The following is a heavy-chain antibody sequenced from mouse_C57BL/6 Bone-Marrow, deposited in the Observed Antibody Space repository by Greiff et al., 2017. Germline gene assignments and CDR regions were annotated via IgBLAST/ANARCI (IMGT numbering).Heavy chain of an antibody. CDR2: IYPGDGDT. CDR1: GYAFSSSW. CDR3: ARGPLGAY. J-gene: IGHJ3*01. V-gene: IGHV1-82*01. Sequence: QVQLQQSGPELVKPGASVKISCKASGYAFSSSWMNWVKQRPGKGLEWIGRIYPGDGDTNYNGKFKGKATLTADKSSSTAYIQLSSLTSEDSAVYFCARGPLGAYWGQGTLVTVSA.